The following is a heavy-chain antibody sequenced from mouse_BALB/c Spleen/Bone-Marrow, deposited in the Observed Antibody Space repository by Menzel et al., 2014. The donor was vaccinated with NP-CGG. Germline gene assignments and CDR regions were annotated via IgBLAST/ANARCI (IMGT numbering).Heavy chain of an antibody. CDR1: GFTFSSFG. CDR2: IRSGSSTV. D-gene: IGHD1-1*01. V-gene: IGHV5-17*02. J-gene: IGHJ2*01. Sequence: EVQRVESGGGLVQPGGSRKLSCAASGFTFSSFGMHWVRQAPEKGLEWVAYIRSGSSTVYYADKVMGRFTISRDNPKNTLFQQMTSLRSEDTAMYYCARTGSSSGYFDYWGQGTTLTVSS. CDR3: ARTGSSSGYFDY.